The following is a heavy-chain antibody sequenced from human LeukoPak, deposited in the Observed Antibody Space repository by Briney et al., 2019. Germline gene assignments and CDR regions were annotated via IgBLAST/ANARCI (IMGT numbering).Heavy chain of an antibody. Sequence: TSETLSLTCAVYGGSFSGYYWSWIRQPPGKGLEWIGEINHSGSTNYNPSLKSRVTISVDTSKNQFSLKLSSVTAADTAVYYCARDTRPFDYWGQGTLVTVSS. CDR1: GGSFSGYY. J-gene: IGHJ4*02. CDR2: INHSGST. V-gene: IGHV4-34*01. CDR3: ARDTRPFDY.